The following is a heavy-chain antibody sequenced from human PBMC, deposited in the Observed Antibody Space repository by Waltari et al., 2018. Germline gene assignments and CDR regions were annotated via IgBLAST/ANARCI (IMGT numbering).Heavy chain of an antibody. CDR1: GYTFTGHY. V-gene: IGHV1-2*06. J-gene: IGHJ6*02. CDR3: ARDRNYDLWSGRYGMDV. CDR2: INPRNGDT. Sequence: QVQLVQSGAEVKKPGASVKVSCKASGYTFTGHYINWVRQAPGQGLEWVGRINPRNGDTSYAQKFQGRVTMTRDTSINTAYMQLSSLRFDDKAVYYCARDRNYDLWSGRYGMDVWGQGTTVTVSS. D-gene: IGHD3-3*01.